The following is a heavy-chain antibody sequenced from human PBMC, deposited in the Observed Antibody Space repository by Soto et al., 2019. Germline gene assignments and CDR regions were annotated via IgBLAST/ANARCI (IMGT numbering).Heavy chain of an antibody. CDR1: GFTFSSYG. Sequence: QVQLVESGGGVVQPGRSLRLSCAASGFTFSSYGMHWVRQAPGKGLEWVAVISYDGSNKYYADSVKGRFTISRDNSKNTLYLQMNSLRAEDTAVYYCAKVATTVVTPSYYFDYWGQGTLVTVSS. D-gene: IGHD4-17*01. J-gene: IGHJ4*02. V-gene: IGHV3-30*18. CDR3: AKVATTVVTPSYYFDY. CDR2: ISYDGSNK.